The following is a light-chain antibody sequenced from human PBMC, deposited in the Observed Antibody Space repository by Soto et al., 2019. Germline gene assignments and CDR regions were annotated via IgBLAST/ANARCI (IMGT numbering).Light chain of an antibody. CDR1: QSISSY. CDR3: QQSHSMPLT. Sequence: IHMTQSPSSLSAAVLDRVTITCRASQSISSYLNWYQQKPGKAPKFLIYAASSLQSGVPSRLSGSGSGTDLTLTISNLKHEDFETYYCQQSHSMPLTFGGGTKVDIK. J-gene: IGKJ4*01. CDR2: AAS. V-gene: IGKV1-39*01.